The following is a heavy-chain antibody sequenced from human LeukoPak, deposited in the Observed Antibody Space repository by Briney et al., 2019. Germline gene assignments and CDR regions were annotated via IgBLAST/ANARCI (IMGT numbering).Heavy chain of an antibody. J-gene: IGHJ4*02. CDR1: GGTFSSYA. CDR2: IIPIFGTA. Sequence: SVKVSCMASGGTFSSYAISWVRQAPGQGLEWMGGIIPIFGTANYAQKFQGRVTITADKSTSTAYMELSSLRSEDTAVYYCARGPPTVPNFDYWGQGTLVAVSS. CDR3: ARGPPTVPNFDY. V-gene: IGHV1-69*06. D-gene: IGHD4-17*01.